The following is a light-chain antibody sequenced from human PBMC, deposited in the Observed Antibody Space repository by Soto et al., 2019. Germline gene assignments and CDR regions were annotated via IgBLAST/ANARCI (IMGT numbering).Light chain of an antibody. V-gene: IGLV1-51*01. CDR3: QSYDISLHNYV. CDR1: SSNIAANS. Sequence: QSVLTQPPSVSAAPGQEVTISCSGGSSNIAANSVSWYQHLPGTAPKLLIYDTDRRPSGIPARFSGSKSGTSASLAITSLQAEDEADYYCQSYDISLHNYVFGTGTKVTVL. J-gene: IGLJ1*01. CDR2: DTD.